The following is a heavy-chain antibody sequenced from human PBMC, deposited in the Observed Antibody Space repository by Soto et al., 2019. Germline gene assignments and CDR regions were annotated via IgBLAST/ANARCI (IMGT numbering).Heavy chain of an antibody. CDR1: GINFTKHP. CDR2: ISGRTGDT. J-gene: IGHJ4*02. CDR3: GVQYDY. Sequence: GGSLRLSCEAPGINFTKHPMIRVRQGPGKGLEWVAAISGRTGDTAYADSVRGRFTLSRDSSTYTMFLQMNSLRAEDTAVYYCGVQYDYWGQGTLVTVSS. V-gene: IGHV3-23*01.